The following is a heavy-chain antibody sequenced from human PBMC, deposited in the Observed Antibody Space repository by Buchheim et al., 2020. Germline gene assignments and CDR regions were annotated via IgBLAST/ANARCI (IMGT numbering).Heavy chain of an antibody. CDR1: RFTFSTYW. CDR3: ASSYNWNHGSKFDY. D-gene: IGHD1-14*01. V-gene: IGHV3-7*01. J-gene: IGHJ4*02. Sequence: ELQLVESGGGLVQPGGSLRLSCAASRFTFSTYWMNWVRQAPGKGLEWVASIKQDDSEKYYVGSVKGRFTISRDNAKNSLYLKMNSLRAEDTAVYYCASSYNWNHGSKFDYWGQGTL. CDR2: IKQDDSEK.